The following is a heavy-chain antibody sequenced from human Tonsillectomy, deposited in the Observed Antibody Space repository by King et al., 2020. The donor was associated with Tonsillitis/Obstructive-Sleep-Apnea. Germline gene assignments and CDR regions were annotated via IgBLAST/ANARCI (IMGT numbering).Heavy chain of an antibody. CDR3: ARDLRDCSSTSCLDAFDI. CDR1: GGTFSSYA. V-gene: IGHV1-69*01. J-gene: IGHJ3*02. CDR2: IIPIFGTA. Sequence: QLVQSGAEVKKPGSSVKVSCKASGGTFSSYAISWVRQAPGQGLEWMGGIIPIFGTANYAQKFQGRVTITADESTSPAYMELSSLRSEDTAVYYCARDLRDCSSTSCLDAFDIWGQGTMVTVSS. D-gene: IGHD2-2*01.